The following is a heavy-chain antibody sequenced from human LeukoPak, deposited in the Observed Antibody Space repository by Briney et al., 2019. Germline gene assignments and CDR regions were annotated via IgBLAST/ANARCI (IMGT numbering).Heavy chain of an antibody. V-gene: IGHV4-59*01. Sequence: SETLSLTCTVSGGSISSYYWTWIRQPPGKGLEWIGYIYYSGSTNYNPSLKSRVTISIDTTKNQFSLKLSSVTAADTAVYYCARGNHYDSSGYYRLFDYWGQGTLVTVSS. CDR1: GGSISSYY. CDR3: ARGNHYDSSGYYRLFDY. J-gene: IGHJ4*02. D-gene: IGHD3-22*01. CDR2: IYYSGST.